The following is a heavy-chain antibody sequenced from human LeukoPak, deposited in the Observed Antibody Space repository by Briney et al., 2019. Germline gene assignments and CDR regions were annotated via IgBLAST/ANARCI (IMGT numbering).Heavy chain of an antibody. V-gene: IGHV1-18*01. Sequence: ASVKVSCKASGYTFTSYGISWVRQAPGQGLEWMGWISAYNGNTNYAQKLQGRVTMTTDTSTSTAYRELRSLRSDDTAVYYCARDHYYYDSSGYYYYYFDYWGQGTLVTVSS. D-gene: IGHD3-22*01. CDR3: ARDHYYYDSSGYYYYYFDY. CDR2: ISAYNGNT. CDR1: GYTFTSYG. J-gene: IGHJ4*02.